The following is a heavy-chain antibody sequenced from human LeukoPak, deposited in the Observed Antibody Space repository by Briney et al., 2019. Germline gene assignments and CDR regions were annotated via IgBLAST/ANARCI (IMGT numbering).Heavy chain of an antibody. D-gene: IGHD1-14*01. V-gene: IGHV3-74*01. J-gene: IGHJ4*02. CDR2: IKSDGSAT. CDR1: GFSFSTHW. CDR3: AKDHLFDY. Sequence: PGGSLRLSCAASGFSFSTHWMHWVRQAPGKGLVYVAQIKSDGSATAYADSVKGRFTISRDNSKNTLYLQMNSLRAEDTAVYYCAKDHLFDYWGQGTLVTVSS.